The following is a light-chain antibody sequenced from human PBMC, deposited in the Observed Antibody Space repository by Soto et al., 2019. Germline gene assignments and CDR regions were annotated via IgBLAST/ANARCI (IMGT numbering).Light chain of an antibody. V-gene: IGKV3-20*01. CDR2: GAS. CDR1: QSVSSTS. J-gene: IGKJ5*01. Sequence: PGKRVTLFCQSVSSTSLTYYQQIPGQAPRLLIYGASMRATGIPDRFSGSGSGTDFTLTISRLEPEDFAVYYCQQCGSSSTFGQGTRLEIK. CDR3: QQCGSSST.